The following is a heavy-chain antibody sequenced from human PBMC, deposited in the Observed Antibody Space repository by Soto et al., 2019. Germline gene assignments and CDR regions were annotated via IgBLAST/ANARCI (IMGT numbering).Heavy chain of an antibody. Sequence: ASVKVSCKASGGTFSSYAISWVRQAPGQGLEWMGGIIPIFGTANYAQKFQGRVTITADESTSTAYMELSSLRSEDTAVYYCARAGYNPLPPPPYYYYYGIDVWGQGTTVTVSS. CDR1: GGTFSSYA. J-gene: IGHJ6*02. CDR3: ARAGYNPLPPPPYYYYYGIDV. D-gene: IGHD5-12*01. CDR2: IIPIFGTA. V-gene: IGHV1-69*13.